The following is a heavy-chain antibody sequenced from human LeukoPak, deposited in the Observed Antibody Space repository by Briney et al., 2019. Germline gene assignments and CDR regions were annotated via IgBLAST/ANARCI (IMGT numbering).Heavy chain of an antibody. V-gene: IGHV4-34*01. D-gene: IGHD3-16*01. CDR2: IYDSGST. J-gene: IGHJ5*02. CDR3: ARHYGP. Sequence: SETLSLTCAVYGGSFSGYYWSWTRQPPGKGLEWIGSIYDSGSTYYNPSLKSRVTISVDTSKNQFSLKLNSVTAADTAVYYCARHYGPWGQGTLVTVSS. CDR1: GGSFSGYY.